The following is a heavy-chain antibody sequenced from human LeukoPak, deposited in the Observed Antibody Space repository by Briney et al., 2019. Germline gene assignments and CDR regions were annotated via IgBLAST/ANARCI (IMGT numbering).Heavy chain of an antibody. J-gene: IGHJ5*02. D-gene: IGHD3-16*02. Sequence: SETLSLTCTVSGGSISSGGYYWSWIRPHPGKGLEWIGYIYYSGSTYYNPSLKSRVTISVDTSKNQFSLKLSSVTAADTAVYYCARVISNWFDPWGQGTLVTVSS. V-gene: IGHV4-31*03. CDR2: IYYSGST. CDR3: ARVISNWFDP. CDR1: GGSISSGGYY.